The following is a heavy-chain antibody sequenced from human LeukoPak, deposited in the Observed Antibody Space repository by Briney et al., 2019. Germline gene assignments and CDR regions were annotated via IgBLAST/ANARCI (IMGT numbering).Heavy chain of an antibody. J-gene: IGHJ5*02. V-gene: IGHV4-34*01. D-gene: IGHD2-21*02. CDR1: GGSFSGYY. CDR2: INHSGST. CDR3: ARHSNQYCGGDCYSRWFDP. Sequence: SETLSLTCAVYGGSFSGYYWSWIRQPPGKGLEWIGEINHSGSTNYNPSLKSRVTISVDTSKNQFSLKLTSVTAADAAVYYCARHSNQYCGGDCYSRWFDPWGQGTLVTVSS.